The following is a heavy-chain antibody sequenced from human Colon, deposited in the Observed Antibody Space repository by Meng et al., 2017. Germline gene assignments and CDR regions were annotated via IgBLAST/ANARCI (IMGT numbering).Heavy chain of an antibody. J-gene: IGHJ4*02. D-gene: IGHD3-16*01. CDR3: ARASRVLGGFDY. CDR1: GYTFTNYY. Sequence: ASVKVSCKASGYTFTNYYMHWVRQAPGQGLEWMGIINTSVGYTSHAQKFQGRVTMTRDTSTSTVHMEVSSLRSADTAVYYCARASRVLGGFDYWGQGTRVTGSS. CDR2: INTSVGYT. V-gene: IGHV1-46*01.